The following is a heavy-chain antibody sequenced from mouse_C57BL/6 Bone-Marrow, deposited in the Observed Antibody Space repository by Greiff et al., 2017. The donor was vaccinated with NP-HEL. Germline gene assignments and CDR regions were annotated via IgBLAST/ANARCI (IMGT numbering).Heavy chain of an antibody. Sequence: QVQLQQSGAELVRPGTSVKVSCKASGYAFTNYLIEWVKQRPGQGLEWIGVINPGSGSTNYNEKFKGKAPFTADTSSNTAYMQLSSLTTEDSAIYYCARGRNYYGSSYYWFAYWGQGTLVTVSA. V-gene: IGHV1-54*02. CDR1: GYAFTNYL. CDR2: INPGSGST. D-gene: IGHD1-1*01. J-gene: IGHJ3*01. CDR3: ARGRNYYGSSYYWFAY.